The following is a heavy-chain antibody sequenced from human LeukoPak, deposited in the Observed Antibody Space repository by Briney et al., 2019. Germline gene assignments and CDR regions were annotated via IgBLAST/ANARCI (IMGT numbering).Heavy chain of an antibody. V-gene: IGHV3-9*03. D-gene: IGHD3/OR15-3a*01. CDR1: GFTFHDYA. J-gene: IGHJ3*02. Sequence: GGSLRLSCAASGFTFHDYAMQWVRQVPGKGLEWVSGITWNSGSVLYADSVRGRFTISRDNAKNSLYPQMNSLRPEDMAFYYCAKGLGVASLIVDALDMWGQGTMVTV. CDR3: AKGLGVASLIVDALDM. CDR2: ITWNSGSV.